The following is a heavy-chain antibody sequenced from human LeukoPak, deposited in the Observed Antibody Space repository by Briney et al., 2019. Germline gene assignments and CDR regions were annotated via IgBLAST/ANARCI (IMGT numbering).Heavy chain of an antibody. D-gene: IGHD3-9*01. CDR3: TTVQYFVPSDAFDI. J-gene: IGHJ3*02. CDR1: GFTFSNAW. Sequence: GGSLRLSCAASGFTFSNAWMSWVRQAPGKGLEWVGRIKSKTDGGTTDYAAPVKGRFTISRDDSKNTLYLQMNSLKTEDTAVYYCTTVQYFVPSDAFDIWGQGTMVTVSS. CDR2: IKSKTDGGTT. V-gene: IGHV3-15*01.